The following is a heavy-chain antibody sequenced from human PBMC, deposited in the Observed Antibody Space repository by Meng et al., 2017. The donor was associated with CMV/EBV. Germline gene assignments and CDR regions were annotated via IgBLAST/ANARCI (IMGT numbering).Heavy chain of an antibody. J-gene: IGHJ4*02. V-gene: IGHV1-2*02. CDR2: VNPNSGGT. CDR1: GYTFTSYG. Sequence: QVQLLQSGAEGKKPGASVKVSCKASGYTFTSYGISWVRQAPGQGLEWMGWVNPNSGGTNYAQKFQGRVTMTRDTSISTAYMELSRLRSDDTAVYYCARDDGSLDYWGQGTLVTVSS. CDR3: ARDDGSLDY. D-gene: IGHD2-15*01.